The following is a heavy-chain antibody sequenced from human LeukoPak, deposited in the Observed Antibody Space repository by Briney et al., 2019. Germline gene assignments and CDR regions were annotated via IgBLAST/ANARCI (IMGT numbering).Heavy chain of an antibody. CDR2: IWYDGSNK. CDR3: AREMDTGIRYYFDY. D-gene: IGHD5-18*01. Sequence: GRSLRLSCAASGFTFSRYGMHWVHQAPGKGLEWVAVIWYDGSNKYYADSVKGRFTISRDNSKNTLYLQMNSLRAEDTAVYYCAREMDTGIRYYFDYWGQGTLVTVSS. J-gene: IGHJ4*02. V-gene: IGHV3-33*01. CDR1: GFTFSRYG.